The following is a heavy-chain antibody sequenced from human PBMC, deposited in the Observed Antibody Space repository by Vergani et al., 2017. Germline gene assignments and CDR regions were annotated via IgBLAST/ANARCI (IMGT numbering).Heavy chain of an antibody. CDR3: ARETTTVSIDYYYYGMDV. D-gene: IGHD4-17*01. V-gene: IGHV1-69-2*01. CDR1: GYTFTDYY. CDR2: VDPEDGET. Sequence: VQLVQSGAEVKKPGATVKISCKVSGYTFTDYYMHWVQQAPGKGLEWMGLVDPEDGETIYAEKFQGRVTMTTDTSTSTAYMELRSLRSDDTAVYYCARETTTVSIDYYYYGMDVWGQGTTVTVSS. J-gene: IGHJ6*02.